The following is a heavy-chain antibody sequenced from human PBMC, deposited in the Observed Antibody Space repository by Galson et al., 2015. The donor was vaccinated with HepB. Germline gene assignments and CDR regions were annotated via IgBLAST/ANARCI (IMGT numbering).Heavy chain of an antibody. CDR1: GYTFTAYY. CDR3: ARDRSYCSGGRCYSGYYYGLDA. CDR2: VNPNSGAT. Sequence: SVKVSCKASGYTFTAYYIHWVRQAPGQGLEWMGWVNPNSGATNYAQNFQGRVTMTRDTSSSTAYMELGRLISDDTAVYYCARDRSYCSGGRCYSGYYYGLDAWGQGTTVTVSS. V-gene: IGHV1-2*02. D-gene: IGHD2-15*01. J-gene: IGHJ6*02.